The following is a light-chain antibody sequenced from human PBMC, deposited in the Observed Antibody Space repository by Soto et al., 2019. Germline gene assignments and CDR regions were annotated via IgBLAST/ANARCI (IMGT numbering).Light chain of an antibody. J-gene: IGKJ5*01. CDR2: DAS. V-gene: IGKV3-11*01. CDR1: QSVSTY. Sequence: EIVLTQSPATLSLSPGERATLSCRASQSVSTYLAWYQQKPGQAPRLLIYDASSRATGIPARFSGSGSGTDFTLTSSSLEPEDFAVYHCQQRSNWPSITFGQGTRLEIK. CDR3: QQRSNWPSIT.